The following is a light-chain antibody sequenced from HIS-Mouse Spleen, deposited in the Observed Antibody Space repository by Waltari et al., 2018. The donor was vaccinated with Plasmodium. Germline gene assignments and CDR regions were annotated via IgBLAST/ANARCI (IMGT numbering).Light chain of an antibody. CDR3: QAWDSSTVV. Sequence: SYELTPPPSVSVSPGQTASITCSGDKLGDKYACWYQQKPGQSPVLVIYQDSKRPSGIPGLFSGSNSGNTATLTISGTQARDEADYYCQAWDSSTVVVGGGTKLTVL. V-gene: IGLV3-1*01. J-gene: IGLJ2*01. CDR2: QDS. CDR1: KLGDKY.